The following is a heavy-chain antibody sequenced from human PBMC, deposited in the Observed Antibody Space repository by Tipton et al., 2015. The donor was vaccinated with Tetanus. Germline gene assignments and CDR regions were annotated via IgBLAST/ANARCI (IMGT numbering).Heavy chain of an antibody. V-gene: IGHV4-59*01. J-gene: IGHJ5*01. D-gene: IGHD3-22*01. Sequence: TLSLTCTVSDGSLGTFYWTWIRQPPGRGLEWIGYISYSESAKYNPSLKSRLTISVDTSRAQFSLKLRSVTAADTAVYYCAKGAARYYYDLSLPTWGHGTLVTVSS. CDR1: DGSLGTFY. CDR3: AKGAARYYYDLSLPT. CDR2: ISYSESA.